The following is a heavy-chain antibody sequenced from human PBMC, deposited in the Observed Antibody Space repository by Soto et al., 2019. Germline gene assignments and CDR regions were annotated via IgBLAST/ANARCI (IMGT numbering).Heavy chain of an antibody. CDR1: GDSVSSNSAA. V-gene: IGHV6-1*01. J-gene: IGHJ5*02. CDR3: AREGLHYDSSGLVMGIWFDP. CDR2: TYYRSKWYN. D-gene: IGHD3-22*01. Sequence: KQSQTLSLTCAISGDSVSSNSAAWNWIRQSPSRGLEWLGRTYYRSKWYNDYAVSVKSRITINPDTSKNQFSLQLNSVTPEDTAVYYCAREGLHYDSSGLVMGIWFDPWGQGTLVTVSS.